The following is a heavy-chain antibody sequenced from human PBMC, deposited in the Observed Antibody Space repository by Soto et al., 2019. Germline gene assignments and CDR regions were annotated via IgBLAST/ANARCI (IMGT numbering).Heavy chain of an antibody. CDR1: GFTFSSYG. J-gene: IGHJ4*02. CDR2: ISYDGSNK. V-gene: IGHV3-30*18. D-gene: IGHD3-3*01. CDR3: ANDRAYDFWSGYYTGYYFDY. Sequence: QVQLVESGGGVVQPGRSLRLSCAASGFTFSSYGMHWVRQAPGKGLEWVAAISYDGSNKYYADSVKGRFTISRDNSKNTLYLQMNSLRAEDTAVYYCANDRAYDFWSGYYTGYYFDYWGQGTLVTVSS.